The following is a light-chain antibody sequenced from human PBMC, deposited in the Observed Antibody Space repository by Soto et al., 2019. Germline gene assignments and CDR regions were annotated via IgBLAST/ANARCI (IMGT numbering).Light chain of an antibody. CDR3: QQYGSSTT. V-gene: IGKV3-20*01. Sequence: EIVLTQSPGTLSLSPGERATLSCRASQSVSSSYLAWYQQKPGQAPRLLIYGASSRATGIPDRFSGSGSGTDFTLTISRXEPEDFAVYYCQQYGSSTTFGQGTRLEIK. CDR1: QSVSSSY. J-gene: IGKJ5*01. CDR2: GAS.